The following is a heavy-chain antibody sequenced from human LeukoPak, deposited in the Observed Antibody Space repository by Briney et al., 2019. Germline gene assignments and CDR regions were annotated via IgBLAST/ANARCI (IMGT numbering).Heavy chain of an antibody. CDR1: GFTFSSYE. Sequence: GGSLRLSCAASGFTFSSYEMNWVRQAPGKGLEWVSSSSGSGDSTHYADSVKGRFTISRDNSKNTLYLQMNSLRAEDTAVYYCARDVWYCSGGSCPGGAFDIWGQGTMVTVSS. CDR3: ARDVWYCSGGSCPGGAFDI. CDR2: SSGSGDST. J-gene: IGHJ3*02. V-gene: IGHV3-23*01. D-gene: IGHD2-15*01.